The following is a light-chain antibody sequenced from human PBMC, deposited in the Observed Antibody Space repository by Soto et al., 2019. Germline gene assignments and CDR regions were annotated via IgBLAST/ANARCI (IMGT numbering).Light chain of an antibody. CDR3: QQYNYWVT. CDR1: QSVTSN. Sequence: EIVMTQSPATLSVSPGERATLSCRASQSVTSNLAWYQQKPGQAPRLLIFGASTRATGIPARFSGSGSGTEFTLTISSLQSEDFAVYYCQQYNYWVTFGGGTKVEI. CDR2: GAS. V-gene: IGKV3-15*01. J-gene: IGKJ4*01.